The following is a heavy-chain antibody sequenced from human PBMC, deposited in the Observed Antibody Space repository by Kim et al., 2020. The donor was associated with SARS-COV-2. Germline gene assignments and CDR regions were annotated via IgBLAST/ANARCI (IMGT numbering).Heavy chain of an antibody. CDR2: IKQDGSEK. J-gene: IGHJ4*02. V-gene: IGHV3-7*01. CDR1: GFTFSSYW. D-gene: IGHD6-13*01. CDR3: ARRPGIAAAGGALDY. Sequence: GGSLRLSCAASGFTFSSYWMSWVRQAPGKGLEWVANIKQDGSEKYYVDSVKGRFTISRDNAKNSLYLQMNSLRAEDTAVYYCARRPGIAAAGGALDYWGQGTLVTVSS.